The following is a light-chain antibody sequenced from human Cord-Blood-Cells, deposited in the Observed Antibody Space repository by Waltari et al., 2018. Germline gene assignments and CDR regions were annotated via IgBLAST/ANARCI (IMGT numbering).Light chain of an antibody. CDR3: QQYNSYSWT. J-gene: IGKJ1*01. CDR1: QSISSW. V-gene: IGKV1-5*03. Sequence: DIQMTQSPSTLSASVVDRVTITCRASQSISSWLAWYQQKPGKAPKLLIYKASSLESGVPSSFSGSGSGTEFTLTISILQPDDFATYYCQQYNSYSWTFGQGTKVEIK. CDR2: KAS.